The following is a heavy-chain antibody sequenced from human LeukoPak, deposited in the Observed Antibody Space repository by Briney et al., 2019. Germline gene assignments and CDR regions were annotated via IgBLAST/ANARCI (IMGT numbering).Heavy chain of an antibody. CDR3: ARDVQSYDFWSGTNP. Sequence: SETLSLTCTVSGGSISSSSYYWGWLRQPPGKGLEWIGSIYYSGSTYYNPSLKSRVTISVDTSKNQFSLKLSSVTAADTAVYYCARDVQSYDFWSGTNPWGQGTLVTVSS. CDR1: GGSISSSSYY. D-gene: IGHD3-3*01. CDR2: IYYSGST. V-gene: IGHV4-39*01. J-gene: IGHJ5*02.